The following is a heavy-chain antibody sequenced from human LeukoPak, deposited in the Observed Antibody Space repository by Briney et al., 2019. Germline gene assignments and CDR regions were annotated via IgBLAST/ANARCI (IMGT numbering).Heavy chain of an antibody. CDR3: AKSSGINMIVVVITSFDY. CDR2: ISGRGGST. CDR1: GFTFSSYS. Sequence: GGSLRLSCAASGFTFSSYSMNWVRQAPGKGLEWVSGISGRGGSTYYADSVKGRFTISRDNSKNTLYLQMNSLRPEDTAVYYCAKSSGINMIVVVITSFDYWGQGTLVTVSS. D-gene: IGHD3-22*01. V-gene: IGHV3-23*01. J-gene: IGHJ4*02.